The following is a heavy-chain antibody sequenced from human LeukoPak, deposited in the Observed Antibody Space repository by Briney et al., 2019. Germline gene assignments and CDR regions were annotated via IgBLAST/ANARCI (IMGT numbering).Heavy chain of an antibody. D-gene: IGHD4-17*01. J-gene: IGHJ4*02. CDR3: ARGLYGDYDGYYFDY. CDR2: INPSGGST. CDR1: GGTFSSYA. Sequence: ASVKVSCKASGGTFSSYAISWVRQAPGQGLEWMGIINPSGGSTSYAQKFQGRVTMTRDTSTSTVYMELSSLRSEDTAVYYCARGLYGDYDGYYFDYWGQGTLVTVSS. V-gene: IGHV1-46*01.